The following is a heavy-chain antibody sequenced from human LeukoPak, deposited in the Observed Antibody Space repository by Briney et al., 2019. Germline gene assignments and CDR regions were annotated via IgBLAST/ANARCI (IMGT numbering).Heavy chain of an antibody. D-gene: IGHD1-1*01. CDR1: GGFISSYY. CDR2: IYYSGST. Sequence: SETLSLTCTVSGGFISSYYWSWIRQPPGKGLEWIGYIYYSGSTNYNPSLKSRVTISVDTSKNQFSLKLSSVTAADTAVYYCARHQLARRPPDAFDIWGQGTMVTVSS. CDR3: ARHQLARRPPDAFDI. J-gene: IGHJ3*02. V-gene: IGHV4-59*08.